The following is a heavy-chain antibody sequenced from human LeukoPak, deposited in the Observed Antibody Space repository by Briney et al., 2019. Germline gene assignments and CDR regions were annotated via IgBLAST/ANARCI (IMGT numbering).Heavy chain of an antibody. CDR2: MNPNSGNT. V-gene: IGHV1-8*01. Sequence: ASVKVSCKASGYTFTSYDINWVRQATGQGLEWMGWMNPNSGNTGYAQKLQGRVTMTTDTSTSTAYMELRSLRSDDTAVYYCARLSSNWFDPWGQGTLVTVSS. CDR3: ARLSSNWFDP. J-gene: IGHJ5*02. D-gene: IGHD3-3*02. CDR1: GYTFTSYD.